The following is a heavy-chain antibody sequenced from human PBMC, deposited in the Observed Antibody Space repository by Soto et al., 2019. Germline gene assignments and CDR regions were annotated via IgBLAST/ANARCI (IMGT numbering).Heavy chain of an antibody. CDR3: ARNGQAANPYYYMDV. V-gene: IGHV3-21*01. CDR1: GFTFSSYS. Sequence: GGSLRLSCAASGFTFSSYSMNWVRQAPGKGLEWVSSISSSSSYIYYADSVKGRFTISRDNAKNSLYLQMNSLRAEDTAVYYCARNGQAANPYYYMDVWGKGTTVTVSS. D-gene: IGHD2-15*01. CDR2: ISSSSSYI. J-gene: IGHJ6*03.